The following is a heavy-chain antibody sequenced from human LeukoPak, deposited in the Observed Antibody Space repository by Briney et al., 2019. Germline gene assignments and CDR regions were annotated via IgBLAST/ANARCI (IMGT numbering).Heavy chain of an antibody. Sequence: KPGGSLRLSCVASGFIFSDYSMDWVRQAPGKGLEWVSSISSSSSYIYYADSVKGRFTISRDNAKNSLYLQMNSLRAEDTAVYYCARDSSSYDSSGNWGQGTLVTVSS. J-gene: IGHJ4*02. CDR1: GFIFSDYS. CDR2: ISSSSSYI. V-gene: IGHV3-21*01. D-gene: IGHD3-22*01. CDR3: ARDSSSYDSSGN.